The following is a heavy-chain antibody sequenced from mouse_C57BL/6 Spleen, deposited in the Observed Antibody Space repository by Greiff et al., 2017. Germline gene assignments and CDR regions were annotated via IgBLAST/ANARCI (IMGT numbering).Heavy chain of an antibody. Sequence: EVQLQESGGGLVKPGGSLKLSCAASGFTFSDYGMHWVRQAPEKGLEWVAYISSGSSTIYYADTVKGRFTISRDNAKNTLFLQMTSLRSEDTAMYYCARGEAYYSNCEGYYFDYWGQGTTLTVSS. CDR2: ISSGSSTI. CDR1: GFTFSDYG. D-gene: IGHD2-5*01. J-gene: IGHJ2*01. CDR3: ARGEAYYSNCEGYYFDY. V-gene: IGHV5-17*01.